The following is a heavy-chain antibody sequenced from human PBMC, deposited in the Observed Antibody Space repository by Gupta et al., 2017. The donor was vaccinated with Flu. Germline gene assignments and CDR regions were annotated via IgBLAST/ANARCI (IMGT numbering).Heavy chain of an antibody. CDR3: AGEGYNYAYGGVY. J-gene: IGHJ4*02. Sequence: QVQLQESGPGLVKSSQTLSLTCSVSGGSIRSGGYYWTWIRQLPGKGLEWIGYISYGGSTYYNPSLKSRVAIAVDTSKNQFSLKLSSVTAADPGIEYCAGEGYNYAYGGVYWGQGTRVSVSS. V-gene: IGHV4-31*03. CDR1: GGSIRSGGYY. CDR2: ISYGGST. D-gene: IGHD5-18*01.